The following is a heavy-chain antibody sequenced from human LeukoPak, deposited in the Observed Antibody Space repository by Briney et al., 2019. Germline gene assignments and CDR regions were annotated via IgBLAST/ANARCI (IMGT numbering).Heavy chain of an antibody. Sequence: GGSLRLSCEASGFTFSSYAMSWVRQAPGKGLEWISAISGSGGSTYYADSVKGRFTVSRDNAKDSLYLQMNSLRAEDTAVYYCARALTTLTYEGYWGQGTLVTVSS. CDR1: GFTFSSYA. D-gene: IGHD1-1*01. CDR3: ARALTTLTYEGY. V-gene: IGHV3-23*01. CDR2: ISGSGGST. J-gene: IGHJ4*02.